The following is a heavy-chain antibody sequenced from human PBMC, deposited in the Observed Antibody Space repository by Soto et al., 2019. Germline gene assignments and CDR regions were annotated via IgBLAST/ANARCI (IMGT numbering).Heavy chain of an antibody. J-gene: IGHJ4*02. CDR3: ARDFERLLYTADY. V-gene: IGHV3-33*01. CDR2: IWYDGSNK. CDR1: GFTFSSYG. Sequence: GGSLRLSCAASGFTFSSYGMHWVRQAPGKGLEWVAVIWYDGSNKYYADSVKGRFTISRDNSKNTLYLQMNSLRAEDTAVYYCARDFERLLYTADYWGQGTLVTVSS. D-gene: IGHD2-8*01.